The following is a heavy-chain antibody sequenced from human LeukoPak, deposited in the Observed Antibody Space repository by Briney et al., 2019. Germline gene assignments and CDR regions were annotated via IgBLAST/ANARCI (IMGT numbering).Heavy chain of an antibody. CDR1: GGSIRSYY. CDR2: IYYSGST. Sequence: SVTLSLTCTVSGGSIRSYYWSWIRQPPGKGLEWIGYIYYSGSTNYNPSLKSRVTISVDTSKNQFSLKLSSVTAADTAVYYCARQNPSGSYGYYFDYWGQGTLVTVSS. J-gene: IGHJ4*02. D-gene: IGHD1-26*01. V-gene: IGHV4-59*08. CDR3: ARQNPSGSYGYYFDY.